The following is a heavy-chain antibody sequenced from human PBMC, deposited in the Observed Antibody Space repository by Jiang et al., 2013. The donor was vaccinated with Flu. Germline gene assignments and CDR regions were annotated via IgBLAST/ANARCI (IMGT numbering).Heavy chain of an antibody. D-gene: IGHD3-22*01. J-gene: IGHJ4*02. CDR2: INTNTGNP. V-gene: IGHV7-4-1*02. CDR3: ARVPDMYYYDSSGYFLDY. Sequence: GLEWMGWINTNTGNPTYAQGFTGRFVFSLDTSVSTAYLQISSLKAEDTAVYYCARVPDMYYYDSSGYFLDYWGQGTLVTVSS.